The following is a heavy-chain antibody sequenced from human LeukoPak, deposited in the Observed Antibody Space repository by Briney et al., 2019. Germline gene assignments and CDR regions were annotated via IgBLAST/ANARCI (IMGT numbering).Heavy chain of an antibody. D-gene: IGHD6-19*01. CDR1: GASISSSSYY. CDR3: ARHRDSSGWYDFDY. J-gene: IGHJ4*02. Sequence: SETLSLTCTVSGASISSSSYYWGWIRQPPGKGLEWIGSIYYSGSTYYNPSLKSRVSISVDTSKDQFSLKLSSVTAADTAVYYCARHRDSSGWYDFDYWGQGTLVTVSS. V-gene: IGHV4-39*01. CDR2: IYYSGST.